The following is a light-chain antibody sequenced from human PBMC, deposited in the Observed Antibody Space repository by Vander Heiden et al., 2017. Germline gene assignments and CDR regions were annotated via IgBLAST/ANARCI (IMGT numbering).Light chain of an antibody. CDR3: NSYTSSNTFV. J-gene: IGLJ1*01. V-gene: IGLV2-18*02. CDR2: EVY. CDR1: SSDVGSYNR. Sequence: QSALTQPPSVSGSPGQSIPISCPGTSSDVGSYNRVTWYPQPPGTAPRRMIYEVYNRPSGVPDRFSGSKSGNTASLTISGLQAEDEADYYCNSYTSSNTFVFGTGTKVTVL.